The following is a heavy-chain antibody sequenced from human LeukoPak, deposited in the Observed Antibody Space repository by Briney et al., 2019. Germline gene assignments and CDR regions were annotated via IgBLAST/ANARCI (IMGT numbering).Heavy chain of an antibody. D-gene: IGHD3-22*01. CDR3: ARGEYYYDGGY. CDR2: IKQDGSEK. V-gene: IGHV3-7*04. J-gene: IGHJ4*02. CDR1: GFTFSSYW. Sequence: GGSLRLSCAASGFTFSSYWMSWVRQAPGKGLQWVANIKQDGSEKYYVDSVKGRFTISRDNAKNSLFLQMNSLRAEETAVYYCARGEYYYDGGYWGQGTLVTVSS.